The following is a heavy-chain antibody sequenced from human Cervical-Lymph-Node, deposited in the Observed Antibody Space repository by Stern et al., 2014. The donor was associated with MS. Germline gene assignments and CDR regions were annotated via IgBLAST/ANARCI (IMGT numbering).Heavy chain of an antibody. V-gene: IGHV5-51*01. CDR1: GYSFPNYW. D-gene: IGHD3-3*01. Sequence: MQLVQSGAEVKKPGESLKISCKGSGYSFPNYWIGWVRQMPGKGLEYMGIIYPGASEARYSPSFQGQVTFSADKSTDTAYLQWNSLKVSDTAMYYCARGSGRDFFDYWGQGALVTVSS. CDR3: ARGSGRDFFDY. CDR2: IYPGASEA. J-gene: IGHJ4*02.